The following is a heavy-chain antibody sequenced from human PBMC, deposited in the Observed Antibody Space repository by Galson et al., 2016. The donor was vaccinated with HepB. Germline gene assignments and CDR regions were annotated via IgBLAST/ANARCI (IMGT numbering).Heavy chain of an antibody. D-gene: IGHD6-19*01. Sequence: SVKVSCKASGGTFSSYAFSWVRQAPGQGLEWMGRIVPILGMSNYAQKFQGRVTITADKSPRTDNMVLSSLRSEDTAECYCARDEGAVADTLHFYFYGMDGWGQGTTVTVSS. J-gene: IGHJ6*02. CDR3: ARDEGAVADTLHFYFYGMDG. V-gene: IGHV1-69*04. CDR1: GGTFSSYA. CDR2: IVPILGMS.